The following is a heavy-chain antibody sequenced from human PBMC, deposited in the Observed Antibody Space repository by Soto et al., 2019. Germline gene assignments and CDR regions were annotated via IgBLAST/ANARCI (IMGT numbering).Heavy chain of an antibody. J-gene: IGHJ4*02. CDR3: AKDGVRWGRHDYSDC. CDR1: GFTFSEYA. CDR2: FSTSGDPT. Sequence: EVQLLESGGGLVQPGGSLRLACEASGFTFSEYAISWVRQAQGTGLEWVSSFSTSGDPTSYADSVRGRFTISRDISKSRLYLQMTSLRADDTAIYYCAKDGVRWGRHDYSDCWGLGTLVTVSS. V-gene: IGHV3-23*01. D-gene: IGHD3-16*01.